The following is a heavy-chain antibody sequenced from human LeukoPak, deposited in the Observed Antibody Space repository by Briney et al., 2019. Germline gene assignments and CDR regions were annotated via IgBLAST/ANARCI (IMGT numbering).Heavy chain of an antibody. CDR3: ARGYGYDILTGYYMGLRY. V-gene: IGHV3-33*01. Sequence: PGRSLRLSCAASGFTFSSYGMHWVRQAPGKGLEWVAVIWYDGSNKYYADSVKGRFTISRDNSKNTLYLQMNSLRAEDTAVYYCARGYGYDILTGYYMGLRYWGQGTPVTVSS. D-gene: IGHD3-9*01. J-gene: IGHJ4*02. CDR1: GFTFSSYG. CDR2: IWYDGSNK.